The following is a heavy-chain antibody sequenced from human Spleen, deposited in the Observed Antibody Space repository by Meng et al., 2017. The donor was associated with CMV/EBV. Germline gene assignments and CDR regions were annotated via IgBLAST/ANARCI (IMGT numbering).Heavy chain of an antibody. V-gene: IGHV1-69*04. CDR2: IIPISGIA. CDR3: ARDDSGTADY. J-gene: IGHJ4*02. D-gene: IGHD2-15*01. CDR1: GGAFSNYT. Sequence: SCEASGGAFSNYTISWVRQGPGQGVGWIGRIIPISGIASYAQEVQGRVTITADKSTSTAYMELSSLRSEDTAVYYCARDDSGTADYWGQGTLVTVSS.